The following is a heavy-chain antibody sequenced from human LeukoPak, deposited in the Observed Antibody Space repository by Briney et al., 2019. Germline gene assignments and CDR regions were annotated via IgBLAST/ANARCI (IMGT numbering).Heavy chain of an antibody. CDR2: IKEDGSQK. CDR3: ARGGGLDV. Sequence: PGGSLRLSCSASGFTFSSRWMSWVRQAPGKGLEWVANIKEDGSQKYYADSVKGRFTIPRDNAKNSLYLQMSNLRAEDTAVYFCARGGGLDVWGQGATVTVSS. J-gene: IGHJ6*02. V-gene: IGHV3-7*03. D-gene: IGHD3-16*01. CDR1: GFTFSSRW.